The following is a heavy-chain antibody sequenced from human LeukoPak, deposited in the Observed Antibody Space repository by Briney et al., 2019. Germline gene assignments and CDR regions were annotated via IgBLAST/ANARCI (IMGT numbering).Heavy chain of an antibody. V-gene: IGHV1-8*01. J-gene: IGHJ4*02. D-gene: IGHD2-2*01. CDR1: GYTFTSYD. Sequence: ASVKVSCKASGYTFTSYDINWVRQATGQGLERMGWMNPNSGNTGYAQKFQGRVTMTRNTSISTAYMELSSLRSEDTAVYYCARVGLRYCSSTSCRDFDYWGQGTLVTVSS. CDR2: MNPNSGNT. CDR3: ARVGLRYCSSTSCRDFDY.